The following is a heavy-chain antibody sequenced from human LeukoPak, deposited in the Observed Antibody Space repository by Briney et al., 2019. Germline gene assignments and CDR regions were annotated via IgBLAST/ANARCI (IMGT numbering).Heavy chain of an antibody. CDR1: GGSISSGSYY. D-gene: IGHD1-1*01. CDR2: IYTSGST. J-gene: IGHJ4*02. Sequence: SQTLSLTCTVSGGSISSGSYYWSWIRQPAGKGLEWIGRIYTSGSTNYNPSLKSRVTISVDTSKNQFSLKLSSVTAADTAVYYCARDLNWNDIGGDYWGQGTLVTVSS. V-gene: IGHV4-61*02. CDR3: ARDLNWNDIGGDY.